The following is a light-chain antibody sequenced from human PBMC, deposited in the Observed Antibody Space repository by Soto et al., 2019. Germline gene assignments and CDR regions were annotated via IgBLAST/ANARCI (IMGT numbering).Light chain of an antibody. J-gene: IGLJ3*02. V-gene: IGLV2-14*01. CDR3: SSYTSSSTLPWV. Sequence: QAVVTQPASVSGSPGQSITISCTGTSSDVGGYNYVSWYQQHPGKAPKLMIYEVSNRPSGVSNRFSGSKSGNTASLTISGLQAEDEADYYCSSYTSSSTLPWVFGGGTQLTVL. CDR1: SSDVGGYNY. CDR2: EVS.